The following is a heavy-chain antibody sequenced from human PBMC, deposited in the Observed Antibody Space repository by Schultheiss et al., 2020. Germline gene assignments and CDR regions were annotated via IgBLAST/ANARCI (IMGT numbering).Heavy chain of an antibody. CDR2: ISAYNGNT. J-gene: IGHJ6*02. CDR3: ARDPRVTTKVASSYFGMDV. Sequence: ASVKVSCKASGYTFTSYGISWVRQAPGQGLEWMGWISAYNGNTNYAQKLQGRVTMTTDTSTSTAYMELRSLRSDDTAVYYCARDPRVTTKVASSYFGMDVWGQGTTVTVSS. CDR1: GYTFTSYG. D-gene: IGHD2-2*01. V-gene: IGHV1-18*01.